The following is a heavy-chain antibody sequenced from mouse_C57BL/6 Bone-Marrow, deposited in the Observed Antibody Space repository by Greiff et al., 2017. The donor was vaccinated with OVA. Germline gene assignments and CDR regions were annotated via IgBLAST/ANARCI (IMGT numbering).Heavy chain of an antibody. Sequence: QVQLQQPGAELARPGASVQLSCKASGYTFTSYGMHWVKQRPGQGLEWIGKIHPNSGHTYYNENFKYKATLTVDKSSSTAYMQLSILTSEDSAVYYCATPMITTMDYWGQGTSVTVSS. CDR1: GYTFTSYG. V-gene: IGHV1-64*01. CDR3: ATPMITTMDY. J-gene: IGHJ4*01. D-gene: IGHD2-4*01. CDR2: IHPNSGHT.